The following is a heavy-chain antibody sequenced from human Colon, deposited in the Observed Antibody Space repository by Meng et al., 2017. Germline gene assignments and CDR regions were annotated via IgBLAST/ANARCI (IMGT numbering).Heavy chain of an antibody. Sequence: QGQLRESGPGLVNPSGTRSLTCAVSGGSISSSNWGSWVRQPPGKGLEWIGEIYHSGSTNYNPSLKSRVTISVDKSKNQFSLKLSSVTAADTAVYYCASFPPPGKQWLVTDYWGQGTLVTVSS. V-gene: IGHV4-4*02. CDR1: GGSISSSNW. J-gene: IGHJ4*02. CDR2: IYHSGST. CDR3: ASFPPPGKQWLVTDY. D-gene: IGHD6-19*01.